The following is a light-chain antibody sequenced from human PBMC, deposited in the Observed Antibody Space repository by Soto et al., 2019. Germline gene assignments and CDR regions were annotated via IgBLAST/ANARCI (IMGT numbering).Light chain of an antibody. CDR2: GAS. CDR3: QQYGSSQA. J-gene: IGKJ5*01. Sequence: IVMTQSPATLSVSPGERATLSCRASQSVSSNLAWYQQKPGQAPRLLIYGASTRATGIPARFSGSGSGTDFTLTISRLEPEDFAVYYCQQYGSSQAFGQGTRLEIK. V-gene: IGKV3-15*01. CDR1: QSVSSN.